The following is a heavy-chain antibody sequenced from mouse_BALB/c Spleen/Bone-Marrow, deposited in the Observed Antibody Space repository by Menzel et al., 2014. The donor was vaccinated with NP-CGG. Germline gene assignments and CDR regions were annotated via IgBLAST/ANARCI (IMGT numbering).Heavy chain of an antibody. CDR2: INPGSGGT. CDR3: ARELGRWYFDV. CDR1: GYAFTNYL. V-gene: IGHV1-54*01. D-gene: IGHD4-1*01. J-gene: IGHJ1*01. Sequence: VQLQQSGAELVRPGTSVKVSCKASGYAFTNYLIEWVKQRPGQGLEWIGVINPGSGGTNYNEKFKGKATLTADKSSSTGYMQLSSLTSDDSAVYFCARELGRWYFDVWGAGTTVTVSS.